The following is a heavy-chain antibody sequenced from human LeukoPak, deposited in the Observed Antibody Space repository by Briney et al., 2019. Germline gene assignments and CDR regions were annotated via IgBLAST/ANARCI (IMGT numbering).Heavy chain of an antibody. CDR1: GGSFSGYY. CDR3: ARGLLMDP. CDR2: INHSGST. Sequence: PSETLSLTCAVYGGSFSGYYWSWIRQPPGKGLGWIGEINHSGSTNYNPSLKSRVTISVDTSKNQFSLKLSSVTAADTAVYYCARGLLMDPWGRGTLVTVSS. J-gene: IGHJ2*01. V-gene: IGHV4-34*01. D-gene: IGHD3-16*01.